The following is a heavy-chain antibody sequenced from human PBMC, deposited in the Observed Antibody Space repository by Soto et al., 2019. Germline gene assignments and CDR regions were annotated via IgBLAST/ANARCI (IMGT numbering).Heavy chain of an antibody. J-gene: IGHJ4*02. CDR2: INTDGSII. Sequence: GGSLRLSCAASGLIFSNYKMHWVRQAPGKGLVWVSRINTDGSIIDYADSVKGRFTVSRDNAKNTLYLQMNSLRADDTAVYYCTRDTDGLHYWGQGTLVTVSS. CDR3: TRDTDGLHY. V-gene: IGHV3-74*01. CDR1: GLIFSNYK.